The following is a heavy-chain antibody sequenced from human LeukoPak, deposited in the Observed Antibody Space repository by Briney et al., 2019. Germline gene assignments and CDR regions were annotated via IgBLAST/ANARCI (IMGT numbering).Heavy chain of an antibody. CDR1: GYTFTSYG. Sequence: GASVKVSCKTSGYTFTSYGISWVRQAPGQGLEWMGWISGQKGNTKYAQKVQGRVIMTTDTPTSTAYMELRSLRSDDTAVYYCVRYHSSTYYDFWSGYYFWGDFDYWGQGTLVTVSS. CDR3: VRYHSSTYYDFWSGYYFWGDFDY. CDR2: ISGQKGNT. J-gene: IGHJ4*02. V-gene: IGHV1-18*01. D-gene: IGHD3-3*01.